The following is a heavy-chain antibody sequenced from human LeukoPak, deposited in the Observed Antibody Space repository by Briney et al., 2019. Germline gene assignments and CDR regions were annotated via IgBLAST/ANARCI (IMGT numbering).Heavy chain of an antibody. Sequence: PGGSLRLSCAASGFTFDDYTMHWVRQAPGKGLEWVSLISWDGGSTYYADSVKGRFTISRDSSKNSLYLQMNSLRTEDTALYYCAKDFISRVIVVPWFDPWGQGTLVTVSS. CDR1: GFTFDDYT. CDR3: AKDFISRVIVVPWFDP. V-gene: IGHV3-43*01. D-gene: IGHD2-2*01. J-gene: IGHJ5*02. CDR2: ISWDGGST.